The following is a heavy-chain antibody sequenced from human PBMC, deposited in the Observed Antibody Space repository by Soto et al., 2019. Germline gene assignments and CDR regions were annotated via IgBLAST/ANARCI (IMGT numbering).Heavy chain of an antibody. D-gene: IGHD1-26*01. J-gene: IGHJ4*02. CDR1: GFNFGDYH. V-gene: IGHV3-49*03. CDR2: IRGKAYGGTT. Sequence: PGGSLRLSCAGSGFNFGDYHMSWFRQAPGKGLEWVGFIRGKAYGGTTEYAASVRGRFTISRDNSKNIALLEMNSLTTDDTGVYYCARGRAGWETRPYYFDHWGRGALVTVSS. CDR3: ARGRAGWETRPYYFDH.